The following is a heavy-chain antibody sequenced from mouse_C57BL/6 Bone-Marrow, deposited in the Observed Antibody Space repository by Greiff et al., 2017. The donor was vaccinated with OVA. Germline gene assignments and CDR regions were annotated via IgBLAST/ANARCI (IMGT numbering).Heavy chain of an antibody. CDR3: TDYYYGSSF. V-gene: IGHV1-15*01. D-gene: IGHD1-1*01. Sequence: ESGAELVRPGASVTLSCKASGYTFTDYEMHWVKQTPVHGLEWIGAIDPETGGTAYNQKFKGKAILTADKSSSTAYMELRSLTSEDSAVYYCTDYYYGSSFWGQGTTLTVSS. J-gene: IGHJ2*01. CDR2: IDPETGGT. CDR1: GYTFTDYE.